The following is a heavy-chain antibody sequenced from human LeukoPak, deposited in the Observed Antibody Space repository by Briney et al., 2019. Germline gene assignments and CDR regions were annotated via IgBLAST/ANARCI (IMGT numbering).Heavy chain of an antibody. J-gene: IGHJ4*02. V-gene: IGHV4-39*02. CDR3: ARLGASLVWDSGSFPDY. D-gene: IGHD3-10*01. CDR1: GASFSSSGCY. Sequence: SETLSLTCTVSGASFSSSGCYWGWFRQPPGKGLEGIASIFYDGNTYYNPSLQSRVLISADTSKNHFSLDLEFVTAADTAVYFCARLGASLVWDSGSFPDYWGQGTLVTVSS. CDR2: IFYDGNT.